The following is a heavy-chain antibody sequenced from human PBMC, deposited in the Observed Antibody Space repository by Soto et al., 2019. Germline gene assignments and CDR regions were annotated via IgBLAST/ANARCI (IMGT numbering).Heavy chain of an antibody. D-gene: IGHD5-18*01. CDR2: IDSSSSNK. J-gene: IGHJ4*02. V-gene: IGHV3-48*02. Sequence: SLRLSCAASGFTFDSYSMNWVRQAPGKGLAWVSYIDSSSSNKHYADSVKGRFTISRDNAKNALYLQMSSLRDEDTAVYYCARDDDSAMALNFDYWGQGTLVTVSS. CDR1: GFTFDSYS. CDR3: ARDDDSAMALNFDY.